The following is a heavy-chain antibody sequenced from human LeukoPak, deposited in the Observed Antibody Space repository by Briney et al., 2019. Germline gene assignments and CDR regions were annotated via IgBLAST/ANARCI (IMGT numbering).Heavy chain of an antibody. CDR1: GYSFTTYW. V-gene: IGHV5-51*01. CDR3: ARRGIRDAYNYANY. J-gene: IGHJ4*02. D-gene: IGHD5-24*01. CDR2: IYGDDSDT. Sequence: GESLKISCKASGYSFTTYWIGWVRQMPGKGLEWMGIIYGDDSDTRYSPSFQGQVTMSADKSTTTAYLQWSSLRASDSAIYYCARRGIRDAYNYANYWGQGTLVTVSS.